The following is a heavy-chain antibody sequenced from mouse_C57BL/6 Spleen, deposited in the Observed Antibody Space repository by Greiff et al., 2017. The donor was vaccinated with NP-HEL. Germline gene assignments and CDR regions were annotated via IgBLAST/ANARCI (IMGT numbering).Heavy chain of an antibody. CDR2: INYDGSST. Sequence: EVQLVESEGGLVQPGSSMKLSCTASGFTFSDYYMAWVRQVPEKGLEWVANINYDGSSTYYLDSLKSRFIISRDNAKNILYLQMSSLKSEDTATYYCARGDDYDDYFDYWGQGTTLTVSS. V-gene: IGHV5-16*01. D-gene: IGHD2-4*01. CDR3: ARGDDYDDYFDY. J-gene: IGHJ2*01. CDR1: GFTFSDYY.